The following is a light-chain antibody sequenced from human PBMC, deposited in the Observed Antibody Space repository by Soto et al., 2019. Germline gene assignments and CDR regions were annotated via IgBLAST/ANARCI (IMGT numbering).Light chain of an antibody. CDR2: GAS. Sequence: EIVMTQSPATLSVSPGERATLSCRARQSVSSNLAWYQQKPGQAPRLLIYGASTRATGIPARFSGSGSGTEFTLTVSSRQSEDLAVYYCQHYNNWPPGLTVGGGTKLAIK. V-gene: IGKV3-15*01. J-gene: IGKJ4*01. CDR3: QHYNNWPPGLT. CDR1: QSVSSN.